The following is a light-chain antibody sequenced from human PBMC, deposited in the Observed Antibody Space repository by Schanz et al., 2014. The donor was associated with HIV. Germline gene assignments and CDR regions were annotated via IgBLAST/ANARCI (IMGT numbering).Light chain of an antibody. V-gene: IGKV3-20*01. J-gene: IGKJ4*01. CDR1: QRLSSSY. CDR2: AAS. Sequence: EIVLTQSPGSLSLSPGGRATLSCGASQRLSSSYLAWYQQKRDQPPRLVIYAASTRATGIPVRFSGTGSGTDFTLTITRLEPEDFAVFYCQHYGDSRGTFGGGTKVDI. CDR3: QHYGDSRGT.